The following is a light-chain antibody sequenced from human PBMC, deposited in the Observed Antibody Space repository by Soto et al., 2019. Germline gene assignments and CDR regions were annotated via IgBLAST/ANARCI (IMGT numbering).Light chain of an antibody. V-gene: IGLV6-57*03. Sequence: NFMLTQPHSLSESQGKTVTISCTRSSGSIASNHVQWYQQRPGSAPTTVIYKDNQSPSGVPDRFSGSIDSSSNSASLTISGLKTEDEADYYCQSYDSKNVLFGGRTKLTVL. CDR1: SGSIASNH. CDR3: QSYDSKNVL. CDR2: KDN. J-gene: IGLJ2*01.